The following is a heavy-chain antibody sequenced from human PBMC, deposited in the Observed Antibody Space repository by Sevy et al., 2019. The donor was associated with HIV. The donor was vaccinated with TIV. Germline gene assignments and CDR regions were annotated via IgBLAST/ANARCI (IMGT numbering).Heavy chain of an antibody. Sequence: GGSLRLSCAASGFSFSSYTINWVRQAPGRGLEWVSSISYSSTHIYYADSVKGRFTISRGNAKNSLYLQMNSLRVKDTAVYYGAGARYHASGGDYPSYYYMDVWGRGTTVTVSS. D-gene: IGHD3-10*01. CDR2: ISYSSTHI. CDR3: AGARYHASGGDYPSYYYMDV. CDR1: GFSFSSYT. V-gene: IGHV3-21*01. J-gene: IGHJ6*03.